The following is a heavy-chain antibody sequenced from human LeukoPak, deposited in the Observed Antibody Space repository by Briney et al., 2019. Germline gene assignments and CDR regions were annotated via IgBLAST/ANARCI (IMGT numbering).Heavy chain of an antibody. CDR1: GSSISSYY. Sequence: PSETLSLTCTVSGSSISSYYWSWIRQPPGKGLEWIGYIYYSGSTDYNPSLKSRVTISVDTSKNQLSLKLSSVTAADTAVYFCARESRWSGWFDPWGQGTLVTVSS. D-gene: IGHD2-15*01. V-gene: IGHV4-59*01. CDR3: ARESRWSGWFDP. CDR2: IYYSGST. J-gene: IGHJ5*02.